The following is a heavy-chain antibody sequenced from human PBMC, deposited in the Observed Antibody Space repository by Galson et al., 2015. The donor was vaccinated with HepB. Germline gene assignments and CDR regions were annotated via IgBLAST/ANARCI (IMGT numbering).Heavy chain of an antibody. V-gene: IGHV3-48*01. D-gene: IGHD4-23*01. CDR1: GFTFSSYS. Sequence: SLRLSCAASGFTFSSYSMNWVRQAPGKGLEWVSYISSSSSTIYYADSVKGRFTISRDNAKNSLYLQMNSLRAEDTAVYYCATRDYGGNSGSWYFDLWGRGTLVTVSS. CDR2: ISSSSSTI. CDR3: ATRDYGGNSGSWYFDL. J-gene: IGHJ2*01.